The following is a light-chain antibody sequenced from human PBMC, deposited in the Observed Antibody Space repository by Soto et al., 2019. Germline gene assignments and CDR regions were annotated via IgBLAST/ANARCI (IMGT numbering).Light chain of an antibody. V-gene: IGKV1-12*01. CDR2: AAS. Sequence: DIQMPQSPSAVSASVGDRVTITCRASQGISGWLAWYQQKPGKAPKLLIYAASNLQSGVPSRFIGSGSGTDFTLTISSLQPEDFAAYYCQQANSFPYTFGQGTKLEI. J-gene: IGKJ2*01. CDR3: QQANSFPYT. CDR1: QGISGW.